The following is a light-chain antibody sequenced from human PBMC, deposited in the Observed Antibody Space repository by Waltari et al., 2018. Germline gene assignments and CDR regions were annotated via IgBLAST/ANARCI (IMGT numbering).Light chain of an antibody. CDR3: SSYTCSSTWV. CDR2: DVS. V-gene: IGLV2-14*01. Sequence: QSALTQPASVSGSPGQSITISCTGNSSDVGGYNYVSWSQQHPGKAPKLMIYDVSKRPSGGSNHFSGSKSGNTASLTISGLQAEDEADYYCSSYTCSSTWVFGGGTKLTVL. J-gene: IGLJ3*02. CDR1: SSDVGGYNY.